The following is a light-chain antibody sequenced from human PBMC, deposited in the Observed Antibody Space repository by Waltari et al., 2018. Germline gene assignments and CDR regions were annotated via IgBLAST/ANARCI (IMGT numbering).Light chain of an antibody. CDR3: HHYGQQYGSSPGT. Sequence: EIVLTQPPGTLSLSPGERATLSCRASQSVSSSNLAWYQQEPGQAPRLLIYGASSRATGIPDRFSGSGSGTDFTLTISRLEPEDFALYYCHHYGQQYGSSPGTFGQGTKVEIK. V-gene: IGKV3-20*01. J-gene: IGKJ1*01. CDR2: GAS. CDR1: QSVSSSN.